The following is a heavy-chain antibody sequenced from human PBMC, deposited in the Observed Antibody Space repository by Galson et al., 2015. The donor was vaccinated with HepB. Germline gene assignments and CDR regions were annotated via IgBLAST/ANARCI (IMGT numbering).Heavy chain of an antibody. Sequence: SVKVSCKASGGTFSSYTISWVRQAPGQGLEWMGRIIPILGIANYAQKFQGRVTITADKSTSTAYMELSSLRSEDTAVYYCARDGPRISHCYTYWGQGTLVTVSS. J-gene: IGHJ4*02. V-gene: IGHV1-69*04. CDR1: GGTFSSYT. D-gene: IGHD2-2*02. CDR3: ARDGPRISHCYTY. CDR2: IIPILGIA.